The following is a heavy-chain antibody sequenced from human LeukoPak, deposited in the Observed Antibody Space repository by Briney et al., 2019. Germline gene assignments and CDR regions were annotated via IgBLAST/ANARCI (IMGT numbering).Heavy chain of an antibody. V-gene: IGHV1-2*02. D-gene: IGHD1-26*01. J-gene: IGHJ6*02. CDR2: INPNSGGT. CDR3: ARSSAAGSYPNNYYYYGMDV. Sequence: ASVKVSCKASGYTFTSYGISWVRQAPGQGLEWMGWINPNSGGTNYAQKFQGRVTMTRDTSISTAYMELSRLRSDDTAVYYCARSSAAGSYPNNYYYYGMDVWGQGTTVTVSS. CDR1: GYTFTSYG.